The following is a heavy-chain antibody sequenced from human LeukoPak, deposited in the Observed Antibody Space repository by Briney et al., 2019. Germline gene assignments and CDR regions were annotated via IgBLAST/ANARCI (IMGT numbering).Heavy chain of an antibody. J-gene: IGHJ5*02. Sequence: PSETLSLTCTVSGGSISSYYWSWIRQPAGKGLEWIGRIYTSGSTNYNPSLKSRVTMSVDTSKNQFSLKLSSVTAADTAVYYCARDLAVAMAGPSTSGNWFDPWGQGTLVTVSS. D-gene: IGHD6-19*01. CDR1: GGSISSYY. V-gene: IGHV4-4*07. CDR2: IYTSGST. CDR3: ARDLAVAMAGPSTSGNWFDP.